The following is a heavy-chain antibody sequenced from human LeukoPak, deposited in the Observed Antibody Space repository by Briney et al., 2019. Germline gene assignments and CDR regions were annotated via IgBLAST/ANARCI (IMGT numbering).Heavy chain of an antibody. CDR1: GFTFSSYG. CDR2: ISYDGSNK. J-gene: IGHJ3*02. V-gene: IGHV3-30*03. CDR3: ARDGVPYYDILTGYYRWRAFDI. D-gene: IGHD3-9*01. Sequence: GGSLRLSCAASGFTFSSYGMHWVRQAPGRGLEWVAVISYDGSNKYYADSAKGRFTISRDNAKNSLYLQMNSLRAEDTAVYYCARDGVPYYDILTGYYRWRAFDIWGQGTMVTVSS.